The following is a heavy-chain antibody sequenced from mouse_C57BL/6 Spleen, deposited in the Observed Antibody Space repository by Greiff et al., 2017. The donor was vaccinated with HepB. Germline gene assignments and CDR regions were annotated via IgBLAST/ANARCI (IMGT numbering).Heavy chain of an antibody. D-gene: IGHD1-2*01. J-gene: IGHJ1*03. Sequence: QVQLQQSGSELRSPGSSVKLSCKDFDSEVFPIAYMSWVRQKPGHGFEWIGGILPSIGRTIYGEKFEDKATLDADTLSNTAYLELNSLTSEDSAIYYCARHVHSVSYWYFDVWGTGTTVTVSS. CDR2: ILPSIGRT. V-gene: IGHV15-2*01. CDR3: ARHVHSVSYWYFDV. CDR1: DSEVFPIAY.